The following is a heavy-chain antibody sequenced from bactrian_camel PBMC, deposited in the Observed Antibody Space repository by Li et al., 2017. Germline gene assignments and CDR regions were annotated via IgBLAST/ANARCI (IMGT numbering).Heavy chain of an antibody. CDR3: ATVSTWNYYSDYVVDDY. V-gene: IGHV3S31*01. J-gene: IGHJ4*01. Sequence: VQLVESGGGLVQPGGSLRLSCAASGFTLSSSSMSWVRQAPGKGLEWVSRINSGGGSTYYTDSVKGRFTISRDNAKNTLYLQMNSLRTEDTAVYYCATVSTWNYYSDYVVDDYCGQGTQVTVS. CDR2: INSGGGST. CDR1: GFTLSSSS. D-gene: IGHD4*01.